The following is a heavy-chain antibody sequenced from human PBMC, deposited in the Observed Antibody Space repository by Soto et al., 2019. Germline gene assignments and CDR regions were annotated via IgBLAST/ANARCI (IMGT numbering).Heavy chain of an antibody. J-gene: IGHJ6*03. V-gene: IGHV1-69*04. CDR3: SRVPEVGAVTNGSYYDFDL. Sequence: QVQLVQSGAEVKKPGSSVKVSCKASGDTFSNLAISWVRQAPGQGLEWMGRIIPILGVANYAQKFQGRITTTADKSTSTAYMELSSLRSADTAVFYCSRVPEVGAVTNGSYYDFDLWGKGTTVTVSS. CDR2: IIPILGVA. CDR1: GDTFSNLA. D-gene: IGHD4-17*01.